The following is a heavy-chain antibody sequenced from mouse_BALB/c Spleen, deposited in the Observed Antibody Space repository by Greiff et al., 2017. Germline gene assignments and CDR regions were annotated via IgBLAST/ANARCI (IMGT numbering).Heavy chain of an antibody. J-gene: IGHJ3*01. V-gene: IGHV1S137*01. D-gene: IGHD2-3*01. CDR3: ARAYDGYDEVFAY. Sequence: QVQVQQSGAELVRPGVSVKISCKGSGFTFTDYAMHWVKQSHAKSLEWIGVISTYYGDASYNQKFKGKATMTVDKSSSTAYMELARLTSEDSAIYYCARAYDGYDEVFAYWGQGTLVTVSA. CDR1: GFTFTDYA. CDR2: ISTYYGDA.